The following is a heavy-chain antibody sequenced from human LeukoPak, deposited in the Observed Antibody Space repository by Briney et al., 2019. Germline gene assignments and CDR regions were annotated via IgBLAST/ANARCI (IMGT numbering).Heavy chain of an antibody. CDR2: IKSKTDGGTT. V-gene: IGHV3-15*01. D-gene: IGHD3-9*01. CDR1: GFTFSNAW. Sequence: PGGSLRLSCAASGFTFSNAWMSWVRQAPGKGLEWVGRIKSKTDGGTTDYAAPVKCRFTISRDDSKNTLYLQMNSLKTEDTAVYYCTTGAGYFDWLWLPLEGGYYYMDVWGKGTTVTISS. J-gene: IGHJ6*03. CDR3: TTGAGYFDWLWLPLEGGYYYMDV.